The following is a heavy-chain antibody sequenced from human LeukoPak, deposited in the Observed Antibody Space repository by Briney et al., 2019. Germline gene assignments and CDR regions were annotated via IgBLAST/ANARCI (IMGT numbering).Heavy chain of an antibody. J-gene: IGHJ4*02. V-gene: IGHV3-48*01. Sequence: PGGSLRLSCAASGFTFSNYNMNWVRQAPGKGLEWVSYISSRSSAIYYAASVKGRFTISRDNAKNSLSLQMNSLRAEDTAVYFCASNHGSGWYVGEFWGQGILVTVSS. CDR2: ISSRSSAI. CDR1: GFTFSNYN. CDR3: ASNHGSGWYVGEF. D-gene: IGHD6-19*01.